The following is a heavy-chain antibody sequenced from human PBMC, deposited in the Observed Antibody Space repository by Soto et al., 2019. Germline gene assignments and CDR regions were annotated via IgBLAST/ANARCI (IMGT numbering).Heavy chain of an antibody. CDR1: GVSVSSGSYY. D-gene: IGHD6-13*01. V-gene: IGHV4-61*01. Sequence: QVQLQESGPGLVKPSETLSLTCTVSGVSVSSGSYYWSWIRQPPGKGLEWIGHIYYSGNTNYNPSLNSRVTIAVDTSKNQFSLKLSSVTAAATAIDYCARRGAAERYNWFDPWGQGTVVAVSS. CDR3: ARRGAAERYNWFDP. J-gene: IGHJ5*02. CDR2: IYYSGNT.